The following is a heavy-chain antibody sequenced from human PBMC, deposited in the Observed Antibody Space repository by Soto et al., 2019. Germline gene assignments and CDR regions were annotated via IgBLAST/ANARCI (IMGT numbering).Heavy chain of an antibody. Sequence: EVQLVESGGGLVQAGGSLRLSCAASGFTFSDHHMDWVRQAPGKGLEWVGRTRNKANSYTTEYAASVKGRFTISRDDSKNSLYPQMNSPKNEDTAVYYCVSLTLYCRTTGCYPEWFDPWGQGTLVTVSS. J-gene: IGHJ5*02. D-gene: IGHD2-2*01. CDR3: VSLTLYCRTTGCYPEWFDP. CDR2: TRNKANSYTT. CDR1: GFTFSDHH. V-gene: IGHV3-72*01.